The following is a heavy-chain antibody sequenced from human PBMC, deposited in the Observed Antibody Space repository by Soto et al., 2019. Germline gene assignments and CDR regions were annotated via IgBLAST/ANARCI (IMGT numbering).Heavy chain of an antibody. D-gene: IGHD3-10*01. CDR1: GFTFSSYG. V-gene: IGHV3-30*03. Sequence: PGGSLRLSCAASGFTFSSYGMHWVRQAPGKGLEWVAVISYDGSNKYYADSVKGRFTISRDNSKNTLYLQMNSLRAEDTAVYYCARDEYHYYFSSFTPDYWGQGTPVTVSS. CDR3: ARDEYHYYFSSFTPDY. J-gene: IGHJ4*02. CDR2: ISYDGSNK.